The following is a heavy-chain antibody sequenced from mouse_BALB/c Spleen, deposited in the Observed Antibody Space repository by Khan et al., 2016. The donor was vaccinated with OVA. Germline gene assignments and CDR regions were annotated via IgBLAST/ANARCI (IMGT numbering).Heavy chain of an antibody. V-gene: IGHV1S41*01. D-gene: IGHD1-1*01. Sequence: DLVKPGASVKLSCKASGYTFTSYWINWINQRPGQGLEWIGRIAPGSGGTYYNEMFKGKATLTVDTSSSTPYIQLSSLSSEDSAVFFWASSNYYSSSHDAMDYWGQGTSVTVSS. CDR1: GYTFTSYW. J-gene: IGHJ4*01. CDR2: IAPGSGGT. CDR3: ASSNYYSSSHDAMDY.